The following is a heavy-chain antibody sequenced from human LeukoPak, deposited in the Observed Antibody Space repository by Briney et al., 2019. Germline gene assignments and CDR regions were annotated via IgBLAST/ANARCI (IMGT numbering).Heavy chain of an antibody. CDR1: GGSLSSSYH. D-gene: IGHD3-16*01. J-gene: IGHJ5*02. Sequence: PSETLSLTCSVSGGSLSSSYHWGWIRQPPGKGLEWIGSINYSGTTYYNPSLESRVTISRDTSKNQFSLEVSSVTAADTAVYHCARRGHYWGYFDAWGQGILVTVSS. CDR2: INYSGTT. V-gene: IGHV4-39*01. CDR3: ARRGHYWGYFDA.